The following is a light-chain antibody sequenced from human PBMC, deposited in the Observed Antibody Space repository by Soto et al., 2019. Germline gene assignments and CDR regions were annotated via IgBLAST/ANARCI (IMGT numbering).Light chain of an antibody. V-gene: IGKV3-20*01. CDR1: QSVRNNY. Sequence: EIVLTQSPGTLSLSPGERATLSCRASQSVRNNYLAWYQQRPGQAPRLLIYGASSRATGIPDRFSGSGSGTDFTLTISRLEPEVFAVYYCQQYGSSPGTFGQGTKVDIK. CDR2: GAS. J-gene: IGKJ1*01. CDR3: QQYGSSPGT.